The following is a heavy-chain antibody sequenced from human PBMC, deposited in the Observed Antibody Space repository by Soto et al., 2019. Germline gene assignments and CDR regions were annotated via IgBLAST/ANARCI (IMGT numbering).Heavy chain of an antibody. J-gene: IGHJ5*02. CDR2: VEYGGST. Sequence: SETLSLTCTVSGGSIISSNFYCGWIRQPPGKGLEWIGSVEYGGSTYDNPSLKSRVTLSADTSKNQFSLNLTSVTAADTAIYYCARHVRGAVTMNWFDPWGHGTLVTVSS. CDR3: ARHVRGAVTMNWFDP. V-gene: IGHV4-39*01. D-gene: IGHD4-17*01. CDR1: GGSIISSNFY.